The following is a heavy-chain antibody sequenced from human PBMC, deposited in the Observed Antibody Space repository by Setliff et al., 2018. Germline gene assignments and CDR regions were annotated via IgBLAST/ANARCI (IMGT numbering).Heavy chain of an antibody. CDR2: INTNTGNP. J-gene: IGHJ3*01. Sequence: ASVKVSCKASKYTFNSYAMNWVRQAPGQGLEWMGWINTNTGNPTYAQGRVTMTTNTYTGTGYMELRSLTSDDTAVYFCARFGGSCSSSSCYASDLWGQGTMVTVSS. D-gene: IGHD2-2*01. CDR3: ARFGGSCSSSSCYASDL. CDR1: KYTFNSYA. V-gene: IGHV1-18*01.